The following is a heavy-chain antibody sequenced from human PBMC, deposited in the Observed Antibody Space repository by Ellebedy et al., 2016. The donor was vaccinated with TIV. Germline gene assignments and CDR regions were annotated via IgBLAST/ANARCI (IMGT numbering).Heavy chain of an antibody. J-gene: IGHJ3*02. Sequence: GGSLRLSCAASGFTFSRYSMNWVRQAPGKGLEWVANINQGGSEKYYVDSVRGRFTISRDNAKNSLYLQMSSLRAEDTAVYYCATDGSYGDYLSPTHAFENWGQGTMVIVSS. CDR2: INQGGSEK. D-gene: IGHD4-17*01. CDR1: GFTFSRYS. V-gene: IGHV3-7*01. CDR3: ATDGSYGDYLSPTHAFEN.